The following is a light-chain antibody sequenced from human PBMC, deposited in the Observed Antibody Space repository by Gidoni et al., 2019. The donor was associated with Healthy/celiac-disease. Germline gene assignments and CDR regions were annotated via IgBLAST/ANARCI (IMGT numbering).Light chain of an antibody. Sequence: EIVMTQSPATLSVSPGERVTLSCRASQSVGSNLAWYQQKPGQAPRLLIYGASTRATGIPARFSGIGSGTEFTLTISSLQSEDFAVYYCQQYNDWPRTFGQGTKVEIK. V-gene: IGKV3-15*01. CDR1: QSVGSN. CDR2: GAS. CDR3: QQYNDWPRT. J-gene: IGKJ1*01.